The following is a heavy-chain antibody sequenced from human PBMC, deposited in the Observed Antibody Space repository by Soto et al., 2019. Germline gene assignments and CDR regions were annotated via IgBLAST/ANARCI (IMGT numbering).Heavy chain of an antibody. CDR2: IYYSGST. J-gene: IGHJ4*02. V-gene: IGHV4-30-4*01. Sequence: QVQLQESGPGLVKPSQTLSLTCTVSGGSISSGDYYWSWIRQPPGKGLEWIGYIYYSGSTYYNPSLKSRVTISVDTSKNQSSLKLSSVTAADTAVYYCARDLGPYDSSGYYNFDYWGQGTLVTVSS. D-gene: IGHD3-22*01. CDR1: GGSISSGDYY. CDR3: ARDLGPYDSSGYYNFDY.